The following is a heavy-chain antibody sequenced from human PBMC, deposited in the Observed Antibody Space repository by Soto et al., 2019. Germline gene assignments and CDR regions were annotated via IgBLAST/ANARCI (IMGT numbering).Heavy chain of an antibody. D-gene: IGHD6-13*01. J-gene: IGHJ4*02. Sequence: PSETLSLTCAVYGGSFSGYYWSWIRQPPGKGLEWIGEINHSGSTNYNPSLKSRVTISLDTSKNQFSLKLSSVTAADTAVYYCASVRGYSSSWFTYYFDYWGQGTLVTVSS. CDR3: ASVRGYSSSWFTYYFDY. V-gene: IGHV4-34*01. CDR2: INHSGST. CDR1: GGSFSGYY.